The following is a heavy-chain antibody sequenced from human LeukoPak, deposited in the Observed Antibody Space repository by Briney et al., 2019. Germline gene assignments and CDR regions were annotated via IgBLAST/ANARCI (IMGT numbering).Heavy chain of an antibody. CDR2: IYYSGST. CDR1: GGSVSSGSYY. V-gene: IGHV4-61*01. CDR3: ARDRENYDILTGYYRWYFDY. D-gene: IGHD3-9*01. J-gene: IGHJ4*02. Sequence: SETLSLTCTVSGGSVSSGSYYWSWIRQPPGKRLEWIGYIYYSGSTNYNPSLKSRVTISVDASKNQFSLKLSSVTAADTAVYYCARDRENYDILTGYYRWYFDYWGQGTLVTVSS.